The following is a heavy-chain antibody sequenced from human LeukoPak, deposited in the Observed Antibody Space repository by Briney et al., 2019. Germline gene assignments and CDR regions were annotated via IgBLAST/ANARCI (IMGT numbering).Heavy chain of an antibody. CDR2: ISYDGSNK. J-gene: IGHJ4*02. CDR3: ARVAYSGSVYYFDY. CDR1: GFTFSSYA. V-gene: IGHV3-30-3*01. D-gene: IGHD1-26*01. Sequence: GGSLRLSCAASGFTFSSYAMHWVRQAPGKGLEWVAVISYDGSNKYYADSVKGRFTISRDNSKNTLYLQMNSLRAEDTAVYYCARVAYSGSVYYFDYWGQGTPVTVSS.